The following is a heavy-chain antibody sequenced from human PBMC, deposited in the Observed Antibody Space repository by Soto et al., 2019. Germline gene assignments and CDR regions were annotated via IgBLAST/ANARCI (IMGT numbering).Heavy chain of an antibody. CDR1: GGSISSYY. CDR3: ARGRMADYDILTGYGYYYYYMDV. J-gene: IGHJ6*03. CDR2: IYYSGST. V-gene: IGHV4-59*01. Sequence: SETLSLTCTVSGGSISSYYWSWIRQPPGKGLEWIGYIYYSGSTNYNPSLKSRVTISVDTSKNQFSLKLSSVTAADTAVYYCARGRMADYDILTGYGYYYYYMDVWGKGTTVPVS. D-gene: IGHD3-9*01.